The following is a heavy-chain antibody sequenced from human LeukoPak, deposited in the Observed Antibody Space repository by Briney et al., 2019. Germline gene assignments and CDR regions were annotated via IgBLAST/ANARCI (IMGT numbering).Heavy chain of an antibody. CDR2: IYYSGST. Sequence: PSETLSLTCTVSGGSISSGDYYWSWIRQPPGKGLEWIGYIYYSGSTYYNPSLKSRLTMTVDTSKNQFSLKLRSVTAADTAVYYCARDLEIWFGVPKGVVFDYWGQGALVTVSS. V-gene: IGHV4-30-4*01. J-gene: IGHJ4*02. CDR3: ARDLEIWFGVPKGVVFDY. D-gene: IGHD3-10*01. CDR1: GGSISSGDYY.